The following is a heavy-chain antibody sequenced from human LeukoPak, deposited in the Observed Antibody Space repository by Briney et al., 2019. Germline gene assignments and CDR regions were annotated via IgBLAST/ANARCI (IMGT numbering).Heavy chain of an antibody. CDR3: ARDGSSIAAAGTYYYYYMDV. J-gene: IGHJ6*03. Sequence: GGSLRLSCAASGFTFSSYSMNWVRQAPGKGLEWVSSISSSSSYIYYADSVRGRFTISRDNAKNSLYLQMSSLRAEDTAVYYCARDGSSIAAAGTYYYYYMDVWGKGTTVTVSS. V-gene: IGHV3-21*01. D-gene: IGHD6-13*01. CDR1: GFTFSSYS. CDR2: ISSSSSYI.